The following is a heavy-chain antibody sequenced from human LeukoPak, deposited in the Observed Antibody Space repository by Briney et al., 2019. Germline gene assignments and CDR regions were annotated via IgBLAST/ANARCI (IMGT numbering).Heavy chain of an antibody. J-gene: IGHJ4*02. CDR3: ARHLSSITSCPTY. CDR2: IKQDGSEK. V-gene: IGHV3-7*02. D-gene: IGHD2-2*01. CDR1: GFTFSTYW. Sequence: GGSLRLSCAGSGFTFSTYWMSWVRQAPGKGPEWVANIKQDGSEKNYVDSVKGRFTISRDNAKNSVYLQMSSLRAEDTAVYYCARHLSSITSCPTYWGQGTLVTVSS.